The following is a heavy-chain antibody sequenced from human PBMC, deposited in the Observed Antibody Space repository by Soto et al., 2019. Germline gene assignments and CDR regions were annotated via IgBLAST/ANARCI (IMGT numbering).Heavy chain of an antibody. CDR2: ISYDGSNK. CDR1: GFTFSSYA. Sequence: QVQLVESGGGVVQPGRSLRLSCAASGFTFSSYAMHWVRQAPGKGLEWVAVISYDGSNKYYADSVKGRFTISRDNSKNTLYLQMNSLIAEDTAVHYFTTRGETGYNLWGPVDYWGQGTLVTVSS. J-gene: IGHJ4*02. D-gene: IGHD3-10*01. CDR3: TTRGETGYNLWGPVDY. V-gene: IGHV3-30-3*01.